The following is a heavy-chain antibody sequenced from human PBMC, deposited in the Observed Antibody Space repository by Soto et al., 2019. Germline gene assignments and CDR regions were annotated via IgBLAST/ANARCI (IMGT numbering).Heavy chain of an antibody. Sequence: QLQLQESGSGLVKPSQTLSLTCAVSGGSISSGGYSWSWLRQPPGKGLGWIGYIFHSGSTYYNPYLKRGVHISVDGSKNHFSLELSSVTAADTAVYYCAREGGSGSTDWSFNVWGRGTLVTVSS. CDR2: IFHSGST. J-gene: IGHJ2*01. V-gene: IGHV4-30-2*01. D-gene: IGHD1-26*01. CDR3: AREGGSGSTDWSFNV. CDR1: GGSISSGGYS.